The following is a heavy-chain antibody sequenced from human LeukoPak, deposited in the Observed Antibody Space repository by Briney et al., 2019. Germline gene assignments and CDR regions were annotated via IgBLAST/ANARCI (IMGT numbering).Heavy chain of an antibody. CDR2: ISNSGSTI. CDR3: ARVAEVAARPFDY. J-gene: IGHJ4*02. D-gene: IGHD6-6*01. Sequence: GGSLRLSCAASGFTFSSYWMSWVRQAPGKGLEWVSYISNSGSTIFYADSVKGRFTISRDNAKNSLYLQMNSLRAEDTAVYYCARVAEVAARPFDYWGQGTLVTVSS. CDR1: GFTFSSYW. V-gene: IGHV3-48*04.